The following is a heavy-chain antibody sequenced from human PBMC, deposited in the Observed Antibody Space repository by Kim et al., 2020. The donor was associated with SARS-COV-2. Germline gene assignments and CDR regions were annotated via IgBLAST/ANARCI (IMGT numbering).Heavy chain of an antibody. CDR1: GYTFTGYY. V-gene: IGHV1-2*02. CDR3: ARGGCSSTSCYTRHTDAFDL. D-gene: IGHD2-2*02. J-gene: IGHJ3*01. Sequence: ASVKVSCKASGYTFTGYYMHWVRQAPGQGLEWMGWINPNSGGTNYAQKFQGRVTMTRDTSISTAYMELSRLRSDDTAVYYCARGGCSSTSCYTRHTDAFDLWGQGTMVTVSS. CDR2: INPNSGGT.